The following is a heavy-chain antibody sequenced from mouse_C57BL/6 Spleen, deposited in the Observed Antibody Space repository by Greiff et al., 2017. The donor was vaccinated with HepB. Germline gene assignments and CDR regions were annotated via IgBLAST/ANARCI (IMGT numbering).Heavy chain of an antibody. CDR1: GYTFTSYW. D-gene: IGHD3-2*02. CDR2: IDPSDSET. V-gene: IGHV1-52*01. Sequence: QVQLQQPGAELVRPGSSVKLSCKASGYTFTSYWMHWVKQRPIQGLEWIGNIDPSDSETHYNQKFKDKATLTVDKSSSTAYMQLNSLTSEDSAVYYCAREEAQATYAMDYWGQGTSVTVSS. CDR3: AREEAQATYAMDY. J-gene: IGHJ4*01.